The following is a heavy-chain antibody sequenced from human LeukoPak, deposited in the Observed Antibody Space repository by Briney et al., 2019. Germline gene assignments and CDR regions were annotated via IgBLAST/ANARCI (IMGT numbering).Heavy chain of an antibody. J-gene: IGHJ2*01. CDR2: IRYDGSNK. D-gene: IGHD4-17*01. CDR1: GFTFSSYG. V-gene: IGHV3-30*02. Sequence: GGSLRLSCAASGFTFSSYGMHWVRQAPGKGLEWVAFIRYDGSNKYYADSVKGRFTISRDNSKNTLYLQMNSLRAEDTAVYYCAKVAYGDSQFRRYFDLWGRGTLVTVSS. CDR3: AKVAYGDSQFRRYFDL.